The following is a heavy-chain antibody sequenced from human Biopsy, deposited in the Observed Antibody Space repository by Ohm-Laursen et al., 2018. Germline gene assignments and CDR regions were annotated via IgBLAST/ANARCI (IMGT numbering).Heavy chain of an antibody. CDR1: SYPFTDYN. D-gene: IGHD2-8*01. Sequence: KVSFKASSYPFTDYNIHWMRQAPGQGLEWLGYLNCKTGATNYAQKFQGTVTMTRDTSISTAYLALGSLRSADTAIYYCARDPLNGHKHFDYWGQGSLVTVSS. CDR2: LNCKTGAT. J-gene: IGHJ4*02. CDR3: ARDPLNGHKHFDY. V-gene: IGHV1-2*02.